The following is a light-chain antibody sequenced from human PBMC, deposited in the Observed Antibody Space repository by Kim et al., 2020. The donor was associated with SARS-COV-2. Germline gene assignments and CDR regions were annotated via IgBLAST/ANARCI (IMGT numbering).Light chain of an antibody. CDR3: QQYGSSPPLT. V-gene: IGKV3-20*01. CDR1: QSVSNSF. J-gene: IGKJ4*01. CDR2: GAS. Sequence: LGESATPCGSASQSVSNSFVAWYQQKPGQAPRLLIYGASNRATGIPDRFSGSGSGTDFTLTISRLEPEDFAVYYCQQYGSSPPLTFGGGTKVDIK.